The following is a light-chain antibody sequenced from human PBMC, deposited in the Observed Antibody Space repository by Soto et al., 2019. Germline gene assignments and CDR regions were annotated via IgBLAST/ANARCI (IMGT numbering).Light chain of an antibody. J-gene: IGKJ1*01. V-gene: IGKV2-28*01. CDR2: LGS. CDR3: MQALQTPRT. Sequence: DIVMTQSPLSLPVTPGEPASISCRSSQSLLHSNGYNYLDWYLQKPGQSPKLLIYLGSDRASGVPDRFSGSGSGTDFTLKISRVEAEDVGVYYCMQALQTPRTFGQGTTVEIK. CDR1: QSLLHSNGYNY.